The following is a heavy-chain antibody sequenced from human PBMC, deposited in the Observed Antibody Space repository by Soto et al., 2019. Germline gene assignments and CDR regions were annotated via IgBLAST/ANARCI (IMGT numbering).Heavy chain of an antibody. V-gene: IGHV3-72*01. Sequence: EVQLVESGGDLVQPGGSLRLSCAPSGLSLSDVFIDWVRQAPGKGLEWVGRTKDKAYSYTTEYAASVKGRFTISRDDSRNSVFLQMSSLKTEDTAVYYCASIRGVFGYWGQGTLVTVSS. J-gene: IGHJ4*02. D-gene: IGHD3-10*01. CDR1: GLSLSDVF. CDR3: ASIRGVFGY. CDR2: TKDKAYSYTT.